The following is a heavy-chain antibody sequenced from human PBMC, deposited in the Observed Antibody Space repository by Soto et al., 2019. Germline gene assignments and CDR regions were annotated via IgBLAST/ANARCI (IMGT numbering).Heavy chain of an antibody. V-gene: IGHV3-30-3*01. CDR3: ARESSSTVTTGGGGSAKDY. D-gene: IGHD4-17*01. CDR1: GLTFSNYA. Sequence: QVHLVESEGGVVQPGRSLRLSCAASGLTFSNYAMHWVRQAPGKGLEWVAFISYDGTNRCYPDSVKGRFTISRDNSKNTLYLQMNSLKTEDTDVYYCARESSSTVTTGGGGSAKDYWGQGTLVTVSS. CDR2: ISYDGTNR. J-gene: IGHJ4*02.